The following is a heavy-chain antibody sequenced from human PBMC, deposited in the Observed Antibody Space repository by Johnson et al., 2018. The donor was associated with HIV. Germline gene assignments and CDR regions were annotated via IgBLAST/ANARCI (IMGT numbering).Heavy chain of an antibody. D-gene: IGHD1-1*01. CDR1: GFTFNSYA. CDR3: ARDRAQVDDPNDAFDI. CDR2: ISYDGSNK. Sequence: QVQLVESGGGVVQPGRSLRLSCAASGFTFNSYAMHWVRQAPGKGLEWVAIISYDGSNKYYADSVKGRFTISRDNSKNTVSLQMNRVGGEDTAVYYCARDRAQVDDPNDAFDIWGRGTVVTVSS. V-gene: IGHV3-30*04. J-gene: IGHJ3*02.